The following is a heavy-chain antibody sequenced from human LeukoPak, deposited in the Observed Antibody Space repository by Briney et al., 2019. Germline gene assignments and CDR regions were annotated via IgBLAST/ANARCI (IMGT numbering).Heavy chain of an antibody. CDR1: GFTLRSFA. Sequence: GKSLRLSCVVSGFTLRSFAIHWARQAPAKGLEWVALIRHDETNQYYADSVQGRFTISRDTSRNTVYLQMNNLRVEDTAVYYCAKEYTPSSPLDEFASWGQGTLVTVSS. J-gene: IGHJ1*01. D-gene: IGHD6-6*01. CDR2: IRHDETNQ. V-gene: IGHV3-33*06. CDR3: AKEYTPSSPLDEFAS.